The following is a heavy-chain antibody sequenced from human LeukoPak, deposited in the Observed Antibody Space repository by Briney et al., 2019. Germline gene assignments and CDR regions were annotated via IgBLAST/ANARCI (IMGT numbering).Heavy chain of an antibody. V-gene: IGHV4-39*07. J-gene: IGHJ4*02. CDR3: AKWPRWLQLSFRGGD. Sequence: SETLSLTCTVSSGSISTSNYYWGWVRQPPGKALEWIGNIFYSGSTYYSPSLKSRVTISLDTSRNQFSLKLNSVTAADTAVYYCAKWPRWLQLSFRGGDWGQGTLVTVSS. D-gene: IGHD5-24*01. CDR1: SGSISTSNYY. CDR2: IFYSGST.